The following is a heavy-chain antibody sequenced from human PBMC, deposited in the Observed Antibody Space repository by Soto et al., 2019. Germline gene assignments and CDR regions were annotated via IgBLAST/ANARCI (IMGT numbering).Heavy chain of an antibody. D-gene: IGHD3-22*01. CDR1: GFTFSSFA. V-gene: IGHV3-30-3*01. CDR2: ISYDGSNN. Sequence: QVQLVESGGGVVQPGRSLRLSCAASGFTFSSFAMHWVRQAPGKGLEWVALISYDGSNNFYADSVKGRFTISRDNSKNALYLQMNSLRTEDTALYYCARELTSGYYPGYWGQGTLVTVSS. CDR3: ARELTSGYYPGY. J-gene: IGHJ4*02.